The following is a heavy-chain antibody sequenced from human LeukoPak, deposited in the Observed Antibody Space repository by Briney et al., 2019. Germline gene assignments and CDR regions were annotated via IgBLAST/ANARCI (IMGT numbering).Heavy chain of an antibody. CDR1: GGSISSSSYY. J-gene: IGHJ4*02. CDR3: ARRGMYSSGYYATDY. CDR2: IYYSGST. D-gene: IGHD3-22*01. V-gene: IGHV4-39*01. Sequence: SETLSLTRTVSGGSISSSSYYWGWIRQPPGKGLEWIGSIYYSGSTYYNPSLKSRVTISVDTSKNQFSLKLSSVTAADTAVYYCARRGMYSSGYYATDYWGQGTLVTVSS.